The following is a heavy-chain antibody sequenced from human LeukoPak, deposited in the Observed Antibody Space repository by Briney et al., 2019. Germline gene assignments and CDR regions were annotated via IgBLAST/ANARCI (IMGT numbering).Heavy chain of an antibody. V-gene: IGHV3-30*03. D-gene: IGHD3-22*01. Sequence: QHGGSLRLSCAASGFTFSSYGMHWVRQAPGKGLEWVAVISYDGSNKYYADSMKGRFTISRDNSKNTLYLQMNSLRAEDTAVYYCARVRSGYYYNDYWGQGTLVTVSS. CDR2: ISYDGSNK. CDR3: ARVRSGYYYNDY. J-gene: IGHJ4*02. CDR1: GFTFSSYG.